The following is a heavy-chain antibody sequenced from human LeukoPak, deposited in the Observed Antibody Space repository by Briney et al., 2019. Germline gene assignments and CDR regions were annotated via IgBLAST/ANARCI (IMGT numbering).Heavy chain of an antibody. CDR1: GFTFSSYS. CDR2: ISSSSSYI. J-gene: IGHJ4*02. D-gene: IGHD6-19*01. CDR3: ASFKAVAGLFDY. V-gene: IGHV3-21*01. Sequence: GGSLRLSCAASGFTFSSYSMNWVRQAPGKGLEWVSSISSSSSYIYYADSVKGRFTISRDNAKNSLYLQMNSLRAEDTAVYCCASFKAVAGLFDYWGQGTLVTVSS.